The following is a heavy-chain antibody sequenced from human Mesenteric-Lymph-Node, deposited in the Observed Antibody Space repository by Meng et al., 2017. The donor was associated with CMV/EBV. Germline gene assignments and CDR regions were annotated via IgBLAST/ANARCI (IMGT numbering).Heavy chain of an antibody. CDR1: GFAVIDSY. Sequence: GESLKISCAASGFAVIDSYMSWVRQPPGKGLEWVSVIFAGETTYYADAVKGRFTISRDNAKNSLYLQMNSLRAEDTAVYYCARGSVLRFLEWFFGMDVWGQGTTVTVSS. CDR2: IFAGETT. J-gene: IGHJ6*02. CDR3: ARGSVLRFLEWFFGMDV. V-gene: IGHV3-53*01. D-gene: IGHD3-3*01.